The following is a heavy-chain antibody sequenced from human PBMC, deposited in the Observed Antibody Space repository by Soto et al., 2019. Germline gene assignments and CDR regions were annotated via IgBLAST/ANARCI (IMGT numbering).Heavy chain of an antibody. CDR3: ADGGPVGATANDAFDI. Sequence: SVKVSCKASGGTVSSYAISWVRQAPGQGLEWMGGIIPIFGTANYAQKFQGRVTITADESTSTAYMELSSLRSEDTAVYYCADGGPVGATANDAFDIWGQGTMVTVSS. D-gene: IGHD1-26*01. V-gene: IGHV1-69*13. CDR1: GGTVSSYA. J-gene: IGHJ3*02. CDR2: IIPIFGTA.